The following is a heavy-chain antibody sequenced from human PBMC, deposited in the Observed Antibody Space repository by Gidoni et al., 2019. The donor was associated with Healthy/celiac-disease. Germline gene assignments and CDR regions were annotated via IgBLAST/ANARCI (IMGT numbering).Heavy chain of an antibody. D-gene: IGHD3-16*01. CDR1: GFTFDDYA. CDR3: AKDSGGGSDYYGMDV. J-gene: IGHJ6*02. V-gene: IGHV3-43D*03. CDR2: ISWDGGST. Sequence: EVQLVESGGVVVQPGGSLRLSCAASGFTFDDYAMHWVRQAPGKGLEWVSLISWDGGSTYYADSVKGRFTISRDNSKNSLYLQMNSLRAEDTALYYCAKDSGGGSDYYGMDVWGQGTTVTVSS.